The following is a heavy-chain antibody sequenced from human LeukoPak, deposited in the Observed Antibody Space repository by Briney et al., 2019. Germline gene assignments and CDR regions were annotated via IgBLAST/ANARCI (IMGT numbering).Heavy chain of an antibody. D-gene: IGHD1-26*01. J-gene: IGHJ5*01. V-gene: IGHV4-4*07. CDR1: GGSISNFY. Sequence: KTSETLSLTCIVSGGSISNFYWSWIRQPAGKGLEWIGRIYSSGTTNYNPSLKSRVTMSVDTSKNEFSLKLSSVTAADTAVYYCARGMDSNFWYIGWFDSWGHGTLVTVSS. CDR3: ARGMDSNFWYIGWFDS. CDR2: IYSSGTT.